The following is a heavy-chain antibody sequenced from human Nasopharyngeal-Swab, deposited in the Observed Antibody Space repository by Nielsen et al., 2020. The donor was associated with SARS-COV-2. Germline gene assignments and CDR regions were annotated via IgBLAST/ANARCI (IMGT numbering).Heavy chain of an antibody. V-gene: IGHV4-31*03. CDR2: IYYSGST. CDR1: SGSISSGAYY. D-gene: IGHD3-3*01. CDR3: ARGHSPQLGFLEWYPPGSWNNWFDP. J-gene: IGHJ5*02. Sequence: SETLSLTCTVSSGSISSGAYYWSWIRQHPGKGLEWIGYIYYSGSTYYNPSLKSRVTISVDTSKNQFSLKLTSVTAADTAVYYCARGHSPQLGFLEWYPPGSWNNWFDPWGQGTLVTVSS.